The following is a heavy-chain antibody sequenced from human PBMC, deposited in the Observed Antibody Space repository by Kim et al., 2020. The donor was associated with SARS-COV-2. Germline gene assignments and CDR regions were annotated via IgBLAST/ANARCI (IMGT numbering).Heavy chain of an antibody. J-gene: IGHJ4*02. CDR1: GGSISSSSYY. CDR2: IYYSGST. V-gene: IGHV4-39*01. Sequence: SETLSLTCTVSGGSISSSSYYWGWIRQPPGKGLEWIGSIYYSGSTYYNPSLKSRVTISVDTSKNQFSLKLSSVTAADTAVYYCARHVRRRQWLVTGAFDYWGQGTLVTVSS. CDR3: ARHVRRRQWLVTGAFDY. D-gene: IGHD6-19*01.